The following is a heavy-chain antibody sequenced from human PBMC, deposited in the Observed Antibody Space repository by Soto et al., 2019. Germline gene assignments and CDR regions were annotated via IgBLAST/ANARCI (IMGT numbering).Heavy chain of an antibody. Sequence: ASVKVSCKASGYTFTSYYMHWVRQAPGQGLEWMGIINPSGGSTSYAQKFQGRVTMTRDTSTSTVYMELSSLRSEDTAVYYCASTVTTWDAFDIWGQGTMVTGSS. CDR2: INPSGGST. D-gene: IGHD4-17*01. CDR1: GYTFTSYY. J-gene: IGHJ3*02. V-gene: IGHV1-46*01. CDR3: ASTVTTWDAFDI.